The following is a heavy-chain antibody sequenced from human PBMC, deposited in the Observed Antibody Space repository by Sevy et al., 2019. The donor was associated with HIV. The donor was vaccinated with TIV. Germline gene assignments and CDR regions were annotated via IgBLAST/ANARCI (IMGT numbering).Heavy chain of an antibody. D-gene: IGHD6-13*01. CDR2: INQDGSVK. J-gene: IGHJ4*02. Sequence: GGSLRLSCAASGFTFRSYWMSWVRQAPGKGLEWVANINQDGSVKYYVDSVKGRFTISRDNARNSLYLRMNSLRAEDTALYYCVRAIAAAGSFWGQGTLVTVSS. CDR1: GFTFRSYW. CDR3: VRAIAAAGSF. V-gene: IGHV3-7*01.